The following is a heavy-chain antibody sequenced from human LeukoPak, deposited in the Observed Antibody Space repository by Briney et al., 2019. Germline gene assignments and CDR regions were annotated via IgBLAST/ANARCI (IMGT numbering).Heavy chain of an antibody. J-gene: IGHJ5*02. CDR1: GFTFSHYN. CDR2: ITTSGNYI. D-gene: IGHD6-13*01. Sequence: GGSLRLSCAGSGFTFSHYNMNWVRQAPGKGLEWVSSITTSGNYIYYRDSVKGRFTISRDNAENSLYLQMNSLGAEDTAVYYCARSITTAINIDLWGQGTLVTVSS. CDR3: ARSITTAINIDL. V-gene: IGHV3-21*01.